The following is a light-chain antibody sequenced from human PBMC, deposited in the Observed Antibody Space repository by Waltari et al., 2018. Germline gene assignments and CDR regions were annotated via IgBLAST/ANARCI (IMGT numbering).Light chain of an antibody. V-gene: IGLV2-8*01. CDR2: EVS. Sequence: QSALTQPPSASGAPGQSVTISCTGTSSDVGVYNYVSWYQQHPGEAPKLLIYEVSKRPSGFPDRFSGSKSGNTASLTVSGLQAEDEGDYYCSSYAGRNTLFGGGTKLTVL. CDR1: SSDVGVYNY. J-gene: IGLJ2*01. CDR3: SSYAGRNTL.